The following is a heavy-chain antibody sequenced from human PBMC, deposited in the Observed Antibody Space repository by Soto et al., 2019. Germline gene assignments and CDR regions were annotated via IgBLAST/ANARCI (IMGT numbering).Heavy chain of an antibody. CDR3: ARANTIFGVAPHVEYYYYGMDV. Sequence: EVQLVESGGGLIQPGGSLRLSCAASGFTVSSNYMSWVHQAPGKGLEWVSVIYSGGSTYYADSVKGRFTISRDNSKNTLYLQMNSLRAEDTAVYYCARANTIFGVAPHVEYYYYGMDVWGQGTTVTVSS. CDR2: IYSGGST. J-gene: IGHJ6*02. D-gene: IGHD3-3*01. CDR1: GFTVSSNY. V-gene: IGHV3-53*01.